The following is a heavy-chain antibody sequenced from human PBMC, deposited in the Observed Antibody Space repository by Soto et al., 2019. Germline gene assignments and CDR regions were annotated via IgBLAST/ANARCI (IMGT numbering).Heavy chain of an antibody. CDR2: TYYSGST. J-gene: IGHJ4*02. Sequence: QVQLQESGPGLVKPSQTLSLTCTVSGGSISSGDYYWSWIRQPPGKGLEWIGYTYYSGSTYYNPSLKSRVTISVDTSKNKFSLKLSSVTAADTAVYYCAREPVPYYYDSSGYSDYWGQGTLVTVS. D-gene: IGHD3-22*01. CDR1: GGSISSGDYY. CDR3: AREPVPYYYDSSGYSDY. V-gene: IGHV4-30-4*01.